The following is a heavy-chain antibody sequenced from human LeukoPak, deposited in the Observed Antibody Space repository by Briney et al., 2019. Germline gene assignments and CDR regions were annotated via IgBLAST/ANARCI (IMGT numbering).Heavy chain of an antibody. V-gene: IGHV4-39*01. CDR1: GGSMSTRGCY. CDR3: AAHWGEGGY. J-gene: IGHJ4*02. Sequence: PSETLSLTCSVSGGSMSTRGCYWAWIRQPPGKGLEWIGSMCYSGSTYYNSSLKTRVTMSVDTSKNQFSLKLSSVTAADTAVYYCAAHWGEGGYWGQGTLVTVSS. CDR2: MCYSGST. D-gene: IGHD7-27*01.